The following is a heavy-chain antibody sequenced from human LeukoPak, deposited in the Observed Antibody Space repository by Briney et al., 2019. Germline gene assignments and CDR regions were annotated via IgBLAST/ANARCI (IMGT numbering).Heavy chain of an antibody. Sequence: GGSLRLSCAASGFNFSSYWMHWVRQAPGKGLEWVSYISSSGSTIYYADSVKGRFTISRDNSKNILYLEMNSLRAEGTAVYYCVKGKDYYMDVWGKGTTVRISS. V-gene: IGHV3-48*01. CDR3: VKGKDYYMDV. CDR1: GFNFSSYW. J-gene: IGHJ6*03. CDR2: ISSSGSTI.